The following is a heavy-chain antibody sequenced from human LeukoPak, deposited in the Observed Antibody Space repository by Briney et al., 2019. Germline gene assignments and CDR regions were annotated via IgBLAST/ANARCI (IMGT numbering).Heavy chain of an antibody. CDR3: ARAGGVVPAGNWFDP. D-gene: IGHD2-2*01. Sequence: ASVKVSCKASGYTFTGYYMHWVRQAPGQGLEWMGWINPNSGGTNYAQKFQGRVTMTRDTSISTAYIELSRLRSDDTAVYYCARAGGVVPAGNWFDPWGQGTLVTVSS. V-gene: IGHV1-2*02. J-gene: IGHJ5*02. CDR1: GYTFTGYY. CDR2: INPNSGGT.